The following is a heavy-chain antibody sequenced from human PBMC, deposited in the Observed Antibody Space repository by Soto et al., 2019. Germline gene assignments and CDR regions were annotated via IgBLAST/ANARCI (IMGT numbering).Heavy chain of an antibody. D-gene: IGHD3-22*01. J-gene: IGHJ4*02. Sequence: VQLVKSGAEWKKPGAPGKVSCKPPGDTFTNYGFAGVRRAPEKGLGGLVWISVYSGNTNYAQNVQGRVTMTTDTSTSTAYMELRSLRSDDTAVYYCARDRSPYYYDSSGYPHYWGQGTLVTVSS. CDR2: ISVYSGNT. CDR3: ARDRSPYYYDSSGYPHY. CDR1: GDTFTNYG. V-gene: IGHV1-18*01.